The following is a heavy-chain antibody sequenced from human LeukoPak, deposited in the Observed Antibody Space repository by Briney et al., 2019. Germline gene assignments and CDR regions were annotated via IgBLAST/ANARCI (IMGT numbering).Heavy chain of an antibody. CDR3: ARYSGYDRYYFCY. Sequence: SVKVSCKASGGTFSSYAISWVRQAPGQGLEWMGGIIPIFGTANYAQKFQGRVTITADKSTSTAYMELSSLGSEDTAVYYCARYSGYDRYYFCYWGQGTLVTVSS. CDR2: IIPIFGTA. J-gene: IGHJ4*02. D-gene: IGHD5-12*01. V-gene: IGHV1-69*06. CDR1: GGTFSSYA.